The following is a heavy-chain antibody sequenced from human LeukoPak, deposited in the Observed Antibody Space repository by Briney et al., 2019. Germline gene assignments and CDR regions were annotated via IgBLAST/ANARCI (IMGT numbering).Heavy chain of an antibody. CDR1: GFTFSSYA. J-gene: IGHJ5*02. D-gene: IGHD6-19*01. CDR2: ISGSGGST. Sequence: GGSLRLSCAASGFTFSSYAMSWVRQAPGEGLEWVSAISGSGGSTYYADSVKGRFTISRDNSKNTLYLKMNSLRAEDTAVYYCAKAVAGRNWFDPWGQGTLVTVSS. CDR3: AKAVAGRNWFDP. V-gene: IGHV3-23*01.